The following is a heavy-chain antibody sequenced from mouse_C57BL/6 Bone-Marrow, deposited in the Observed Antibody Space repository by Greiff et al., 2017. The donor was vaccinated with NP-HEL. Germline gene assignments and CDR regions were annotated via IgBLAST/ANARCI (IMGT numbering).Heavy chain of an antibody. Sequence: EVQLQQSGAELVRPGASVKLSCTASGFNIKDDYMHWVKQRPEQGLEWIGWIDPENGDTEYASKFQGKATITADTSSNTAYLQLSSLTSEDIAVYYCTTYDGYLDYWGQGTTLTVSS. J-gene: IGHJ2*01. V-gene: IGHV14-4*01. CDR1: GFNIKDDY. CDR3: TTYDGYLDY. CDR2: IDPENGDT. D-gene: IGHD2-3*01.